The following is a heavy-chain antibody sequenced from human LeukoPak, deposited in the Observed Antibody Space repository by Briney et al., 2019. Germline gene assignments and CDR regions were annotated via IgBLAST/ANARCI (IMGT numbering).Heavy chain of an antibody. Sequence: SETLSLTCTVSGGSISSYYWSWIRQPPGKGLEWIGYIYYSGSTNYNPALKSRVTMSVDTSKNQFSLKMTSVTAADTAVYYCARKLPTVFRHFELWGRGTLVTVFS. V-gene: IGHV4-59*08. D-gene: IGHD3-9*01. CDR2: IYYSGST. CDR3: ARKLPTVFRHFEL. J-gene: IGHJ2*01. CDR1: GGSISSYY.